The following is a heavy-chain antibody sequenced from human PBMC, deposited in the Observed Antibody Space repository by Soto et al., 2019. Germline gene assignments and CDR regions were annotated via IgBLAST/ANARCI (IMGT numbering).Heavy chain of an antibody. CDR2: IYNSGDT. CDR3: ARVFWSGFRVYHYFDY. CDR1: GGSVSSDSYY. J-gene: IGHJ4*02. Sequence: SETLSLTCTVSGGSVSSDSYYWTWIRQPPGKGLEWIGLIYNSGDTNYNPSLKSRVTISVDTSKNQFSLKLSSVTAADTAVYYCARVFWSGFRVYHYFDYWGQGTLVTVSS. D-gene: IGHD3-3*01. V-gene: IGHV4-61*01.